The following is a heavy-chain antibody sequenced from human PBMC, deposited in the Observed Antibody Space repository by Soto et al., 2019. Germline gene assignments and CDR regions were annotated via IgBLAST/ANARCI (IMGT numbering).Heavy chain of an antibody. D-gene: IGHD2-8*01. CDR2: ISYDGSNK. V-gene: IGHV3-30*18. CDR3: AKDLIVVYYKESKLIAGDV. Sequence: AADNGLGWVAVISYDGSNKYYADSVKGRFTISRDNAKNTMYLQMNSLRVEDTAVYYCAKDLIVVYYKESKLIAGDVWCQGTLVTVSS. J-gene: IGHJ4*02.